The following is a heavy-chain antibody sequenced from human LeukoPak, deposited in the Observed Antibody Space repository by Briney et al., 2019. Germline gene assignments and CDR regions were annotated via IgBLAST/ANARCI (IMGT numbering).Heavy chain of an antibody. Sequence: ALRLSCAASGFTFDDYAMHWVRQAPGKGLEWVSGISWNSGSIGYADSVKGRFTISRDNSKNTLYLQMNSLRAEDTAVYYCAKDRRWGLGLIIDFDYWGQGTLVTVSS. CDR1: GFTFDDYA. D-gene: IGHD1-26*01. CDR3: AKDRRWGLGLIIDFDY. V-gene: IGHV3-9*01. CDR2: ISWNSGSI. J-gene: IGHJ4*02.